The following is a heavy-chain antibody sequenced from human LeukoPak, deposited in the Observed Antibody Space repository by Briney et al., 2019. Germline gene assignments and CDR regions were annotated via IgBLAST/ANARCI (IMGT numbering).Heavy chain of an antibody. D-gene: IGHD3-16*01. V-gene: IGHV4-30-2*01. CDR1: GGSISSGGYS. Sequence: SQTLSLTCAVSGGSISSGGYSWSWIRQPPGKGLEWIGYIYHSGSTCYNPSLKSRVTISVDRSKNQFSLKLSSVTAADTAVYYCASIRLGELLFDYWGQGTLVTVSS. J-gene: IGHJ4*02. CDR2: IYHSGST. CDR3: ASIRLGELLFDY.